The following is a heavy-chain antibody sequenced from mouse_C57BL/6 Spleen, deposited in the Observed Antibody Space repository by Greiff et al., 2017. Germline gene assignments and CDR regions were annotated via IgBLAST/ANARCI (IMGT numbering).Heavy chain of an antibody. Sequence: QVQLQQPGAELVKPGASVKLSCKASGYTFTSYWMHWVKQRPGQGLEWIGMIHPISGSTNYNEKFTSKSTLTVDKSSSTAYMQLSSLTSEDSAVYYCARMMVPNWYFDVWGTGTTVTVSS. J-gene: IGHJ1*03. V-gene: IGHV1-64*01. D-gene: IGHD2-3*01. CDR2: IHPISGST. CDR3: ARMMVPNWYFDV. CDR1: GYTFTSYW.